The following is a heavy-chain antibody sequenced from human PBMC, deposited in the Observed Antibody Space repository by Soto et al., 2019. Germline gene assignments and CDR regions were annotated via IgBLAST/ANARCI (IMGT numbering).Heavy chain of an antibody. D-gene: IGHD6-13*01. V-gene: IGHV1-69*13. J-gene: IGHJ6*02. CDR3: ARDSLAAADPAYYYGMDV. CDR1: GGTFSSYA. CDR2: IIPIFGTA. Sequence: GASVKVSCKASGGTFSSYAISWARQAPGQGLEWMGGIIPIFGTANYAQKFQGRVTITADESTSTAYMELSSLRSEDTAVYYCARDSLAAADPAYYYGMDVWGQGTTVTVSS.